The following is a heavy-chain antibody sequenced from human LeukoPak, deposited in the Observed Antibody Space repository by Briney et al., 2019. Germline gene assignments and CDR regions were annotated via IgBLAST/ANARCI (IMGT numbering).Heavy chain of an antibody. Sequence: PSETLSLTCTVSGGSISSSSYYWGWIRQPPGKGLEWIGSIYYSGSTYYNPSLKSRVTISVDTSKNQFSLKLSSVTAADTAVYYCARDTYMTGGFDPWGQGTLVTVSS. CDR3: ARDTYMTGGFDP. CDR2: IYYSGST. CDR1: GGSISSSSYY. D-gene: IGHD3-9*01. V-gene: IGHV4-39*07. J-gene: IGHJ5*02.